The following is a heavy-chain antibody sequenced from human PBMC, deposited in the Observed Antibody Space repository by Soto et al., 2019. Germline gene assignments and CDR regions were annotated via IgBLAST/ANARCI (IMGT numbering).Heavy chain of an antibody. V-gene: IGHV4-31*03. CDR2: IYYSGTT. J-gene: IGHJ4*02. CDR3: AIATMNFYYRSGYYFDD. D-gene: IGHD6-25*01. CDR1: GGSISNSGYY. Sequence: QVQLQESGPGLVKPSQTLSLTCTVSGGSISNSGYYWSWIRQRPGKGLDWIGYIYYSGTTYYNPSLKTRLTISVDTSKNECSLNLSSVTAADTAVYYCAIATMNFYYRSGYYFDDWGQGSLVTVSS.